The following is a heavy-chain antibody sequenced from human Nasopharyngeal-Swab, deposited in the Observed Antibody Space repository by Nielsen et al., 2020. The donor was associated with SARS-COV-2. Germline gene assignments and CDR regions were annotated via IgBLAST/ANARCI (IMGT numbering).Heavy chain of an antibody. D-gene: IGHD1-7*01. Sequence: SETLSLTCTVSGGSISSSSYYWSWIRQPPGKGLEWIGYIYYSGSTNYNPSLKSRVTISVDTSKNQFFLKLSSVTAADTAVYYCARGSITGTTSPLFDPWGQGTLVTVSS. V-gene: IGHV4-61*01. CDR1: GGSISSSSYY. J-gene: IGHJ5*02. CDR2: IYYSGST. CDR3: ARGSITGTTSPLFDP.